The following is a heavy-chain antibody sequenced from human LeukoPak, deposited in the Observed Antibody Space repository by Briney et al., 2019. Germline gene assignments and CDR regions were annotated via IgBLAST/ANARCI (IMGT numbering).Heavy chain of an antibody. D-gene: IGHD2-15*01. CDR1: GFTFSSYA. CDR2: ISYDGSNK. Sequence: PGGSLRLSCAASGFTFSSYAMHWVRQAPGKGLEWVAVISYDGSNKYYADSVKGRFTISRDNSENTLYLQMNSLRAEDTAVYYCARDGDRYCSGGACYYYYYAMDVWGQGTTVTVSS. V-gene: IGHV3-30-3*01. CDR3: ARDGDRYCSGGACYYYYYAMDV. J-gene: IGHJ6*02.